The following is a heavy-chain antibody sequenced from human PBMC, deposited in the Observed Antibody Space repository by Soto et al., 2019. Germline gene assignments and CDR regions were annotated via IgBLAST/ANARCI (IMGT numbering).Heavy chain of an antibody. CDR1: GGTSSSSH. CDR3: AREGTMRAFDI. D-gene: IGHD1-1*01. J-gene: IGHJ3*02. Sequence: VVGGTSSSSHWSWIRQPKGKGLEWIGYIYYSGSTNYNPSLKSRVTISVDTSKNQFSLKLSSVTAADTAVYYCAREGTMRAFDIWGQGTMVSVSS. CDR2: IYYSGST. V-gene: IGHV4-59*01.